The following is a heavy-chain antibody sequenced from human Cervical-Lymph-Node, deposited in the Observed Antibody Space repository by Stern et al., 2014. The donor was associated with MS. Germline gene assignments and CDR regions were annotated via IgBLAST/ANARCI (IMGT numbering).Heavy chain of an antibody. CDR3: AREGETSDFFPFDY. D-gene: IGHD3/OR15-3a*01. Sequence: QVQLQESGPGLVKPSQTLSLTCTVSGGSMNSRPYYWNWLRQPAGKALEWIGRIYISGSTNYNPSLGGRVTISIDTSKNQLSLKLRSGTAADTAVYYCAREGETSDFFPFDYWGQGAQVIVSS. CDR2: IYISGST. J-gene: IGHJ4*02. V-gene: IGHV4-61*02. CDR1: GGSMNSRPYY.